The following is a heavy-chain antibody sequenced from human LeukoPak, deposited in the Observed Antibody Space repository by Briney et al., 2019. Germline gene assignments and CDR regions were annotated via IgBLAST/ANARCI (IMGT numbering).Heavy chain of an antibody. CDR2: IYYSGST. J-gene: IGHJ3*02. V-gene: IGHV4-59*01. Sequence: PLETLSLTCTVSGGSISSYYWSWIRQPPGKGLEWIGYIYYSGSTNYNPSLKSRVTISVDTSKNQFSLKLSSVTAADTAVYYCARELGYCSSTSCYGAFDTWGQGTMVTVSS. CDR3: ARELGYCSSTSCYGAFDT. CDR1: GGSISSYY. D-gene: IGHD2-2*01.